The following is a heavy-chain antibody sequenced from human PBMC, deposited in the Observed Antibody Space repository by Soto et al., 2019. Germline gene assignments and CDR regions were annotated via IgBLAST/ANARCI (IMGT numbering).Heavy chain of an antibody. CDR3: ARDYYDSSGHKWYYGMDV. J-gene: IGHJ6*02. CDR2: ISSSSSYI. D-gene: IGHD3-22*01. CDR1: GLTFSSYS. Sequence: GGSLRLSCAASGLTFSSYSMNWVRQAPGKGLEWVSSISSSSSYIYYADSVKGRFTISRDNAKNSLYLQMNSLRAEDTAVYYCARDYYDSSGHKWYYGMDVWGQGTTVTVSS. V-gene: IGHV3-21*01.